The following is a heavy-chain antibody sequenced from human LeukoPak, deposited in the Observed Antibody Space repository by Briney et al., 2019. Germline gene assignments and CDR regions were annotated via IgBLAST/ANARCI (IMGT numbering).Heavy chain of an antibody. V-gene: IGHV1-69*06. Sequence: ASVKVSCKASGGTFSSYAISWVRQAPAQGLEWMGGIIPIFGTANYAQKFQGRVTITADKSTSTAYMELSSLRSEDTAVYYCARGEVVAATGRNWFDPWGQGTLVTVSS. CDR1: GGTFSSYA. CDR3: ARGEVVAATGRNWFDP. D-gene: IGHD2-15*01. J-gene: IGHJ5*02. CDR2: IIPIFGTA.